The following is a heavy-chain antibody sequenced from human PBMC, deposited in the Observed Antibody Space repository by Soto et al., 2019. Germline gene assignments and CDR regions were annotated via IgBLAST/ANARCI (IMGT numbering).Heavy chain of an antibody. CDR1: GFTFSDFW. V-gene: IGHV3-7*01. CDR2: IKHDGSEK. D-gene: IGHD2-15*01. CDR3: ARGGSWGPDF. J-gene: IGHJ4*01. Sequence: EVQLVESGGDLVQPGGSLRLSCAASGFTFSDFWMSWVRQAPGKGLDWVANIKHDGSEKYYVDSVEGRFTISRDNTKDSLYLQMNRLRAEDTAVYYCARGGSWGPDFWGHGTLVTVSS.